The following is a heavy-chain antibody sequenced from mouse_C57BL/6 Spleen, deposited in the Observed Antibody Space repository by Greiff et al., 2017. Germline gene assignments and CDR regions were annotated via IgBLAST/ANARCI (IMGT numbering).Heavy chain of an antibody. D-gene: IGHD2-5*01. Sequence: EVQVVESGGGLVKPGGSLKLSCAASGFTFSDYGMHWVRQAPEKGLEWVAYISSGSSTIYYADTVKGRFTISRDNAKNTLFLQMTSLRSEDTAMYYCARSSKDAMDYWGQGTSVTVSS. CDR1: GFTFSDYG. CDR3: ARSSKDAMDY. CDR2: ISSGSSTI. V-gene: IGHV5-17*01. J-gene: IGHJ4*01.